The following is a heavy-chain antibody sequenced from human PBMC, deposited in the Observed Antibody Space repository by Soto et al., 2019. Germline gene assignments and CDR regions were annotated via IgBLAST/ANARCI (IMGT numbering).Heavy chain of an antibody. CDR2: ISSSSSTI. CDR3: AKGYGDYGVDYYYYYMDV. CDR1: GFTFSSYS. D-gene: IGHD4-17*01. Sequence: PGGSLRLSCAASGFTFSSYSMNWVRQAPGKGLEWVSYISSSSSTIYYADSVKGRFTISRDNAKNSLYLQMNSLRDEDTAVYYCAKGYGDYGVDYYYYYMDVWGKGTTVTVSS. V-gene: IGHV3-48*02. J-gene: IGHJ6*03.